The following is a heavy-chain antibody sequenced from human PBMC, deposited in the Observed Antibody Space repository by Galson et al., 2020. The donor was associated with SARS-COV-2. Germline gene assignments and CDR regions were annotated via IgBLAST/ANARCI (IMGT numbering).Heavy chain of an antibody. CDR1: GFTFSTYW. D-gene: IGHD2-15*01. Sequence: TGGSLRLSCAASGFTFSTYWMHWVRQAPGKGLVWVSRINDDGSSTSYADSVKGRFTISRDNAKNTLYLQMNSLRAEDTAVYYCARPHCSGGSCQFGDCDYWGQGTLVTVSS. V-gene: IGHV3-74*01. CDR2: INDDGSST. CDR3: ARPHCSGGSCQFGDCDY. J-gene: IGHJ4*02.